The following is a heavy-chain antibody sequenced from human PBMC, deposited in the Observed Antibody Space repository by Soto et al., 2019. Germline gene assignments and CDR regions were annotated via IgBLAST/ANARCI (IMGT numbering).Heavy chain of an antibody. CDR1: GGSLSGYY. CDR2: FYSSGSP. Sequence: SETLSLTCTVSGGSLSGYYWSWIRQPPGKGLEWIGDFYSSGSPHHNPSLKNRVSISEDRSKNEFSLKLSSVTAADTAIYDCAREFYYDSSGIGFDSWRQGTLVTVSS. V-gene: IGHV4-59*01. D-gene: IGHD3-22*01. CDR3: AREFYYDSSGIGFDS. J-gene: IGHJ4*02.